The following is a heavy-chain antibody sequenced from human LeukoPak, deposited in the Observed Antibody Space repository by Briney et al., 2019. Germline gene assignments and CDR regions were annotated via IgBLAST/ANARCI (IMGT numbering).Heavy chain of an antibody. CDR3: AREGLECSGSSCQRAAFDY. Sequence: GGSLRLSCAASGFTFNNYGMHWVCQAPGKGLEWVALIWYDGSNKYYADSVKGRFTISRDNAKNILYLQMNSLRAEDTAVYYCAREGLECSGSSCQRAAFDYWGQGTLVTVSS. CDR2: IWYDGSNK. CDR1: GFTFNNYG. V-gene: IGHV3-33*01. J-gene: IGHJ4*02. D-gene: IGHD2-2*01.